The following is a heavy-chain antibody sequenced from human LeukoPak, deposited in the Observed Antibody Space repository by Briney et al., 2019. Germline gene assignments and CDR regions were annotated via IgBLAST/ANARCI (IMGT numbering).Heavy chain of an antibody. CDR2: IYYTGST. Sequence: SETLSLTCTVSGGXMSNYYCSWIRQPPGKGLEWIGYIYYTGSTNYNPSLKSRVTISVDTSKNQFSLKLTSVTAADTAVYYCARGSPFDYWGHGTLVTVSS. V-gene: IGHV4-59*01. J-gene: IGHJ4*01. D-gene: IGHD1-26*01. CDR1: GGXMSNYY. CDR3: ARGSPFDY.